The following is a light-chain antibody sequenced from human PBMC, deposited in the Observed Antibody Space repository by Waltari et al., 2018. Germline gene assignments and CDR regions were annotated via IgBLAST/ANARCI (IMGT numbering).Light chain of an antibody. CDR2: GAY. CDR3: HQYDDWPHT. CDR1: QRVGAN. J-gene: IGKJ3*01. V-gene: IGKV3-15*01. Sequence: ETVMTQSPATLSVSPGDRVSLSCRASQRVGANLAWYQQKRGQAPRLIVYGAYTRDTGVPSRLSASGSGIQFTLTISSLQSEDFGVYYCHQYDDWPHTFGPGTRVEIK.